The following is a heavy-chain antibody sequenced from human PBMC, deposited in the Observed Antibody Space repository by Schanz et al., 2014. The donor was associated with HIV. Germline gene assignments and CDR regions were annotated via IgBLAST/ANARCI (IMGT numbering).Heavy chain of an antibody. Sequence: GGSLRLSCAASGFTFSDHYISWIRLVPGKGLEWVSFISGSSDAVFYADSVKGRFTVSRDNTKNLLFLQMNSLSAADTAVYFCARARFGDWGQGTLVTVSS. V-gene: IGHV3-11*01. CDR1: GFTFSDHY. CDR2: ISGSSDAV. J-gene: IGHJ4*03. CDR3: ARARFGD. D-gene: IGHD3-3*01.